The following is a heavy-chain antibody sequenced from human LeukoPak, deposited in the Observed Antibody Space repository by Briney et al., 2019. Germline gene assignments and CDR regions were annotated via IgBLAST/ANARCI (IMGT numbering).Heavy chain of an antibody. J-gene: IGHJ4*02. CDR1: GGSISSSSYH. Sequence: SETLSLTCTVSGGSISSSSYHWGWIRQPPGKGLEWIGSIYYSGSTYYNPSLKSRVTISVDTSKNQFSLKLSSVTAADTAVYYCARHVSSSWYLKGAYYFDYWGQGTLVTVSS. D-gene: IGHD6-13*01. CDR3: ARHVSSSWYLKGAYYFDY. CDR2: IYYSGST. V-gene: IGHV4-39*01.